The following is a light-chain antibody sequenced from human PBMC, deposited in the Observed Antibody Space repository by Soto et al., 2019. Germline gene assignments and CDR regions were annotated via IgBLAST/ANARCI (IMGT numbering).Light chain of an antibody. J-gene: IGLJ1*01. V-gene: IGLV1-44*01. CDR3: GAWDDSLNAHV. CDR1: TSNIAGNS. Sequence: QSVLTQPPSASETPGQRVTISCSGSTSNIAGNSVNWYQQLPGAAPRIIIYNVNRRPSGVPGRFSGSKSGTSASLAISGLQSEDEADYFCGAWDDSLNAHVFGTGTKVTVL. CDR2: NVN.